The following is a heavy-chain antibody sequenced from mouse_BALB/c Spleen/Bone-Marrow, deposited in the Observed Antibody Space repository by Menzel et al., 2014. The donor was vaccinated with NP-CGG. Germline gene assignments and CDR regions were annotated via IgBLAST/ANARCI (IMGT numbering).Heavy chain of an antibody. V-gene: IGHV5-12-2*01. CDR1: GFTFSSYI. J-gene: IGHJ1*01. CDR3: ARVSPYWYFDV. CDR2: ISHSGGSS. D-gene: IGHD6-2*01. Sequence: EVNVVESGGGFVQPGGSLKLSCAASGFTFSSYIMSWVRQTPEKRLEWVAYISHSGGSSYYLDTVKGRFTISRDNAKNTLYLQMSSPKSEDTAMYYCARVSPYWYFDVWGAGTTVTVSS.